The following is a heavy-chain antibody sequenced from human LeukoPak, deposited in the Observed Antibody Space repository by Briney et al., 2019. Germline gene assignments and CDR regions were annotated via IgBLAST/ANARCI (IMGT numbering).Heavy chain of an antibody. J-gene: IGHJ4*02. CDR2: IIPIFGTA. V-gene: IGHV1-69*05. CDR1: GGTFSSYA. CDR3: AVQPREVGATIDY. Sequence: SVKVSCKASGGTFSSYAISWVRQAPGQGLEWMGGIIPIFGTANYAQKFQGRVTITTDESTSTAYMELSSLRSEGTAVYYCAVQPREVGATIDYWGQGTLVTVSS. D-gene: IGHD1-26*01.